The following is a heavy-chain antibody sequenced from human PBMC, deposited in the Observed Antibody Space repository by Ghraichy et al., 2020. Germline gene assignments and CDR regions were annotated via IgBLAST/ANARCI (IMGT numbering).Heavy chain of an antibody. Sequence: GSLRLSCAASGFTFSSYAMSWVRQAPGKGLEWVSAISGSGGSTYYADSVKGRFTISRDNSKNTLYLQMNSLRAEDTAVYYCAKDGRTPYGDYSRVWFDPWGQGTLVTVSS. CDR2: ISGSGGST. CDR3: AKDGRTPYGDYSRVWFDP. D-gene: IGHD4-17*01. CDR1: GFTFSSYA. J-gene: IGHJ5*02. V-gene: IGHV3-23*01.